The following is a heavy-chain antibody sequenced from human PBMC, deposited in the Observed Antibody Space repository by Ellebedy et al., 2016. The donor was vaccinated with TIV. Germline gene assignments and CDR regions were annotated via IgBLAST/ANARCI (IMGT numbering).Heavy chain of an antibody. Sequence: PGGSLRLSCAASGFTFSKAWMSWVRQVPGKGLEWVGRIKSKTDDGTTSFAAPVKGRFTISRDDSKNSLYLQMNSLRTEDTAVYYCNTEGWYGSGWYKFDYWGQGTLVTVSS. D-gene: IGHD6-19*01. J-gene: IGHJ4*02. CDR1: GFTFSKAW. CDR3: NTEGWYGSGWYKFDY. V-gene: IGHV3-15*01. CDR2: IKSKTDDGTT.